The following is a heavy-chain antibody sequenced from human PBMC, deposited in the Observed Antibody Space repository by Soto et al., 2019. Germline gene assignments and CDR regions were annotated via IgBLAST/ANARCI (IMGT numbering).Heavy chain of an antibody. V-gene: IGHV3-7*05. D-gene: IGHD2-15*01. CDR2: IKQDGSDK. CDR1: GFSFSTYW. J-gene: IGHJ4*02. CDR3: ARVKSLAGHY. Sequence: EVQLVESGGGLVQPGGSLRLSCAASGFSFSTYWMSWVRQAPGKGLEWVANIKQDGSDKYYVDSVKGRFTISRDNAKNSLYLQMNGLRAEDTAVYYCARVKSLAGHYWGQGTLVTVSS.